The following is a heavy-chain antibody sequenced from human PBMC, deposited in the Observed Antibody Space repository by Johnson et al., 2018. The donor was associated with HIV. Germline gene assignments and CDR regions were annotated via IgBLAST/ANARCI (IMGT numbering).Heavy chain of an antibody. J-gene: IGHJ3*02. V-gene: IGHV3-23*04. CDR1: GFTFSSYA. CDR2: ISGGGDTI. Sequence: VQLVESGGGVVQPGRSLRLSCAASGFTFSSYAMSWVRQAPGKGLEWVSAISGGGDTIYYADSVKGRFTISRDNSKNTLYLQMNSLRAEDTAVYYCARAGVVFSTASHDAFDIWGQGTMVTVSS. CDR3: ARAGVVFSTASHDAFDI. D-gene: IGHD2-21*01.